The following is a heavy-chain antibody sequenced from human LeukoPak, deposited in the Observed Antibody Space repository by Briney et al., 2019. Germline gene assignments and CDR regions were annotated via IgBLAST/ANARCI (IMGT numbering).Heavy chain of an antibody. D-gene: IGHD1/OR15-1a*01. CDR2: IKKDGSHS. CDR1: GFTFSDNW. V-gene: IGHV3-7*01. CDR3: ARDRGWNTFDF. J-gene: IGHJ4*02. Sequence: GGSLRLSCAASGFTFSDNWMSWVRQAPGKGLEWVANIKKDGSHSSYVDSVKGRFAISRDNDKNSLYLQMNSLRAEDTAVYYCARDRGWNTFDFWGQGTLVTVSS.